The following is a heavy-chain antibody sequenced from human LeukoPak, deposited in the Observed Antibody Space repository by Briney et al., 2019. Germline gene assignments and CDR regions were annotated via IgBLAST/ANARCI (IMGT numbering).Heavy chain of an antibody. V-gene: IGHV3-30*18. D-gene: IGHD2-15*01. CDR1: GFTFSSYG. CDR2: ISYDGSNK. J-gene: IGHJ4*02. Sequence: PGGSLRLSCAASGFTFSSYGMHWVRQAPGKGLEWVAVISYDGSNKYYADSVKGRFTISRDNSKNTLYLQMNSLRAEDTAVFFRAEDGIRDCSGGSCYSDYWGQGTLVTVSS. CDR3: AEDGIRDCSGGSCYSDY.